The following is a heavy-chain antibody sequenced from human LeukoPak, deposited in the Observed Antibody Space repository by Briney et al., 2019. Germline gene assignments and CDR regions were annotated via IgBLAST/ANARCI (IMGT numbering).Heavy chain of an antibody. CDR3: AKDFYYGSRGHQGYFDY. CDR2: IGFDGTNK. V-gene: IGHV3-30*02. J-gene: IGHJ4*02. CDR1: GFTFIGYG. Sequence: GVSLRLSCAASGFTFIGYGMHWVRQAPGKGLEWVAFIGFDGTNKYYADSVKGRFTISRDNSKNTLYLQMNSLRAEDTAVYYCAKDFYYGSRGHQGYFDYWGQATLVTVSS. D-gene: IGHD3-10*01.